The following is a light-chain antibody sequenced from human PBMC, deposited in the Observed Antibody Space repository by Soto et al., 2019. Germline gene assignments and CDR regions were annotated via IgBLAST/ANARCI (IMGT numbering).Light chain of an antibody. CDR3: QQYVSPPLYT. Sequence: DIVLTQSPGTLSLSPGERGTLSCRASQSVSSRYIAWYQQRPGQAPRLLIYGASNRATGIPDRFSGSGSGTDFTLPISRLEPEDLAVYYCQQYVSPPLYTFGQGTKLEIK. CDR1: QSVSSRY. J-gene: IGKJ2*01. V-gene: IGKV3-20*01. CDR2: GAS.